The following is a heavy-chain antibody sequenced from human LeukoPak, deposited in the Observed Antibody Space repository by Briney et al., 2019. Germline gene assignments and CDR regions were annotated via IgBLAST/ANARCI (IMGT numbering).Heavy chain of an antibody. V-gene: IGHV1-2*06. CDR3: ARGPKSTTAAGSLPEPN. Sequence: ASVKVSCKASGYTFTGYYMHWVRQAPGQGLEWMGRIAPDSGGTNYAQSLQGRLTMTRDTSIRTAYMELTSLTSGDTAVYYCARGPKSTTAAGSLPEPNWGQGTLVTVSS. D-gene: IGHD6-13*01. CDR2: IAPDSGGT. CDR1: GYTFTGYY. J-gene: IGHJ4*02.